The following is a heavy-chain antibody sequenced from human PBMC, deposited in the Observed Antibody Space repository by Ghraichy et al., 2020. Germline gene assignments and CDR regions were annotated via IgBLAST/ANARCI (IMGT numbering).Heavy chain of an antibody. Sequence: GGSLRLSCAASGFTFSSYAMSWVRQAPGKGLEWVSAISGSGGSTYYADSVKGRFTISRDNSKNTLYLQMNSLRAEDTAVYYCAKDLNRPPTTVVTPDWYFDLWGRGTLVTVSS. CDR2: ISGSGGST. CDR3: AKDLNRPPTTVVTPDWYFDL. CDR1: GFTFSSYA. D-gene: IGHD4-23*01. V-gene: IGHV3-23*01. J-gene: IGHJ2*01.